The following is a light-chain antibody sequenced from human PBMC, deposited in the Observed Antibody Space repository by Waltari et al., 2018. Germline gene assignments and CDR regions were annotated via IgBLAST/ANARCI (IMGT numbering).Light chain of an antibody. CDR1: QSVASTY. CDR2: GAS. Sequence: EILLTQSPGTLSLSPGERATLSCRASQSVASTYLAWYQQKPGQAPRRLIYGASSRATGIPDRFSGSGSGTDFTLTISRLEPEDFSVYYCQQYGSSPGFTFGPGTKVDIK. J-gene: IGKJ3*01. CDR3: QQYGSSPGFT. V-gene: IGKV3-20*01.